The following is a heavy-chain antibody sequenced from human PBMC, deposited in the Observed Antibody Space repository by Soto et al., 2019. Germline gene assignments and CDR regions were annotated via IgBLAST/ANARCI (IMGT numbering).Heavy chain of an antibody. Sequence: GGSLRLSCAASGFTFSSYAMHWVRQAPGKGLEWVAVISYDGSNKYYADSVKGRFTISRDNSKNTLYLQMKSLRAEDTAVYYCARVLYDILTGYIYYYYYGMDVWGQGTTVTVSS. V-gene: IGHV3-30-3*01. J-gene: IGHJ6*02. CDR3: ARVLYDILTGYIYYYYYGMDV. D-gene: IGHD3-9*01. CDR1: GFTFSSYA. CDR2: ISYDGSNK.